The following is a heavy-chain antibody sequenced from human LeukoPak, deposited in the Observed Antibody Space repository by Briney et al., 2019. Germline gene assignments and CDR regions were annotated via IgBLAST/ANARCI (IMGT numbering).Heavy chain of an antibody. CDR3: ARDPATYTINWGYSAFDI. CDR2: IYTSGST. V-gene: IGHV4-61*02. D-gene: IGHD7-27*01. Sequence: PSETLSLTCTVSGGSISSGSYYWSWIRQPAGKGLEWIGRIYTSGSTNYNPSLKSRVTISVDTSKNQFSLKLSSVTAADTAVYYCARDPATYTINWGYSAFDIWGQGTMVTVSS. CDR1: GGSISSGSYY. J-gene: IGHJ3*02.